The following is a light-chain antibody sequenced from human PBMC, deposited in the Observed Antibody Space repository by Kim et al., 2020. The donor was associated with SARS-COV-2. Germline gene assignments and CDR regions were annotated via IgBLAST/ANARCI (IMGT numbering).Light chain of an antibody. CDR2: DAS. Sequence: SPGERVTLSCRASQSVSRSHLAWYQQKGGRAPRLLIYDASTRATAIPDRFSGSGSGADFTLTISRLEPEDFAVYYCLQYGTSPHTFGRGTKVDIK. V-gene: IGKV3-20*01. CDR1: QSVSRSH. CDR3: LQYGTSPHT. J-gene: IGKJ4*02.